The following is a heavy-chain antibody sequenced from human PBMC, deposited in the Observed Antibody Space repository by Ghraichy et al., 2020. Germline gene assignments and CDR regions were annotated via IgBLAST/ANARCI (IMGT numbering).Heavy chain of an antibody. D-gene: IGHD3-3*01. CDR2: ISSSSTI. V-gene: IGHV3-48*01. Sequence: LSLTCAASGFTFSSYSMNWVRQAPGKGLEWVSYISSSSTIYYADSVKGRFTISRDNAKNSLYLLMNSLRAEDTAVYYCARGMTYYDFWSGYIPPDAFDIWGQGTMVTVSS. CDR1: GFTFSSYS. J-gene: IGHJ3*02. CDR3: ARGMTYYDFWSGYIPPDAFDI.